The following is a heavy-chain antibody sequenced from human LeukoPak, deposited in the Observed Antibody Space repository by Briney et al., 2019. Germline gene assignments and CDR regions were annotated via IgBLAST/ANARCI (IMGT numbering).Heavy chain of an antibody. Sequence: GGSLRLSCAASGFTFSSYSMNWVRQAPGKGLEWVSYISSSSSTIYYADSVKGRFTISRDNAKNSLYLQMNSLRAEDTAVYYCARQNWVDAFDIWGQGTMVTVSS. CDR3: ARQNWVDAFDI. CDR1: GFTFSSYS. J-gene: IGHJ3*02. D-gene: IGHD7-27*01. CDR2: ISSSSSTI. V-gene: IGHV3-48*01.